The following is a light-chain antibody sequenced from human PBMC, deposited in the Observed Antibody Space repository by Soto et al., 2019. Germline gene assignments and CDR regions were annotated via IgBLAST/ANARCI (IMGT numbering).Light chain of an antibody. CDR3: QQYGSSPQT. J-gene: IGKJ1*01. CDR1: QSVSSSY. Sequence: EIVLTQSPGTLSLSPGERATLSCRASQSVSSSYLAWYQQNPGQAPRLLIYGASSRATGIPDRFSGSGSGTDFTLTISRLEPEDFAVYYCQQYGSSPQTFGQGNKVDIK. CDR2: GAS. V-gene: IGKV3-20*01.